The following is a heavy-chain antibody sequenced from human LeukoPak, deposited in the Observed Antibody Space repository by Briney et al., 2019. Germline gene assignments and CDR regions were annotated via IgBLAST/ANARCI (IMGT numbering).Heavy chain of an antibody. CDR3: AKQSGSTVPNTGSYY. CDR2: VSGSGVST. D-gene: IGHD1-26*01. Sequence: GGSLRLSCAASGFTFSTYAMNWVRQSPGKGLEWVSGVSGSGVSTYYADSVKGRFTISRDNPKNTLYLQMNSLRAEDTAVYYCAKQSGSTVPNTGSYYWGQGTLVTVTS. J-gene: IGHJ4*02. V-gene: IGHV3-23*01. CDR1: GFTFSTYA.